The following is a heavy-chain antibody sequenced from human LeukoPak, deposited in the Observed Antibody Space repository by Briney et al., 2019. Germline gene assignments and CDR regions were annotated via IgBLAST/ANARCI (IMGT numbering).Heavy chain of an antibody. D-gene: IGHD1-26*01. CDR2: IKTKSEGGTT. CDR3: TTEVGATAKG. Sequence: PGGSLRLSCAASGFTASNAWMIWVRQAPGKGLEWVGRIKTKSEGGTTDCAAPVKGRFTISRDDSKNTLYLQMNSLKSEDTGVYYCTTEVGATAKGWGQGTLVTVSS. J-gene: IGHJ4*02. CDR1: GFTASNAW. V-gene: IGHV3-15*01.